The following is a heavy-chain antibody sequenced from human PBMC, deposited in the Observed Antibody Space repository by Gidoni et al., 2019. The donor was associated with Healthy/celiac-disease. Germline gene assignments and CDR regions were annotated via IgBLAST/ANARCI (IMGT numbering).Heavy chain of an antibody. CDR1: GGSFSGYY. D-gene: IGHD2-15*01. Sequence: QVQLQQWGAGLLKPSETLSLTCAVYGGSFSGYYWSWIRQPPGKGLEWIGEINHSGSTNYNPSLKSRVTISVDTSKNQFSLKLSSVTAADTAVYYCARKSCSGGSCYYWFDPWGQGTLVTVSS. J-gene: IGHJ5*02. CDR3: ARKSCSGGSCYYWFDP. V-gene: IGHV4-34*01. CDR2: INHSGST.